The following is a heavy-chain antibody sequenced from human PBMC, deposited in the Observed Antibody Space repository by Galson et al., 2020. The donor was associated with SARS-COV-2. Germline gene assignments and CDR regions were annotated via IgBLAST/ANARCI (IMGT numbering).Heavy chain of an antibody. Sequence: GGSLRLSCAASGFTFDDYAMHWVRQAPGKGLEWVSGISWNSGSIGYADSVKGRFTISRDNAKNSLYLQMNSLRAEDTALYYCAKGGIAAADHTSDFDYWGQGTLVTVSS. J-gene: IGHJ4*02. D-gene: IGHD6-13*01. V-gene: IGHV3-9*01. CDR2: ISWNSGSI. CDR1: GFTFDDYA. CDR3: AKGGIAAADHTSDFDY.